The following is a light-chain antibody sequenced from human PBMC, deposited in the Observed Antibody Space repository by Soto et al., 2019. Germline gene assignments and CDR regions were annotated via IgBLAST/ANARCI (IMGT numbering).Light chain of an antibody. Sequence: EILLTHCRHHVSLPRAGTTTLPRRASQSVSRYLAWYQQKPGQAPRLLIYDVSTRATGIPARFSGSGSGTDFTLTITSLEPEDFAVYSCQQRSDWPITFGQGTRLEI. CDR2: DVS. CDR1: QSVSRY. CDR3: QQRSDWPIT. J-gene: IGKJ5*01. V-gene: IGKV3-11*01.